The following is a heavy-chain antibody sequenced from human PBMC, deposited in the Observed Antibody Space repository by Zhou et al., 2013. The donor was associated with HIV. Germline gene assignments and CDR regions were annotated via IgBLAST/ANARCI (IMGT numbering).Heavy chain of an antibody. CDR1: GYIFTDYY. J-gene: IGHJ1*01. V-gene: IGHV1-2*02. D-gene: IGHD1-26*01. CDR2: INPNSGGS. Sequence: QVQLAQSGAEVKKPGASVRVSCKASGYIFTDYYMHWVRQAPGQGLEWMGWINPNSGGSRYAQNFQGRVTMTRDTSISTAYMELSRLTSDDTAVYYCARGGSSGEYFQHWGQGTLVTVSS. CDR3: ARGGSSGEYFQH.